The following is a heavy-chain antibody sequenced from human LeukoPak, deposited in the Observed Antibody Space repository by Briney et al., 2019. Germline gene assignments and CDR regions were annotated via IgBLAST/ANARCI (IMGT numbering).Heavy chain of an antibody. J-gene: IGHJ4*02. Sequence: GSLRLSCAGSGFTFRTYSMNWVRQAPGQGLEWVSYISSSSSTIYYADSVKGRFTISRDNAKDSLYLQMNSLRAEDTAVYYCARGGKTWGVTDYWGQGTLVTVSS. V-gene: IGHV3-48*04. D-gene: IGHD3-10*01. CDR3: ARGGKTWGVTDY. CDR2: ISSSSSTI. CDR1: GFTFRTYS.